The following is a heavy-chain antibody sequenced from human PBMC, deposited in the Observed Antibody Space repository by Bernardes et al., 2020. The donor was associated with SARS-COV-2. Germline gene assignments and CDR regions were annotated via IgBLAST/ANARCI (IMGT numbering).Heavy chain of an antibody. CDR3: TADCSSAFCSIWAN. D-gene: IGHD2-2*01. V-gene: IGHV3-74*01. CDR2: ISTDGRTT. J-gene: IGHJ4*02. Sequence: GGSLRLSCAASGFTFSSYCMHWVRQIPGKGLVWLSRISTDGRTTNYADSVKGRFTISRDNSKNTLYLQMSSLRAEDTARYYCTADCSSAFCSIWANWGQGTLVIVSS. CDR1: GFTFSSYC.